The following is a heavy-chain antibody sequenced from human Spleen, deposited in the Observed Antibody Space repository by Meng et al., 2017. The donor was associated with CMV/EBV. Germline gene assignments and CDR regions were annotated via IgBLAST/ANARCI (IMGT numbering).Heavy chain of an antibody. Sequence: QLQLVPSWAEVEKPGSPVRVSCQSSGGTFSNHAFSWMRQAGGQGLEWMGGIIPIFGPANYAQTLKDRVTITADESTNTVYMELSSLRSEDTALYYCATDYAGSGSFYNALFYWGQGTLVTVSS. V-gene: IGHV1-69*01. CDR2: IIPIFGPA. J-gene: IGHJ4*02. CDR1: GGTFSNHA. D-gene: IGHD3-10*01. CDR3: ATDYAGSGSFYNALFY.